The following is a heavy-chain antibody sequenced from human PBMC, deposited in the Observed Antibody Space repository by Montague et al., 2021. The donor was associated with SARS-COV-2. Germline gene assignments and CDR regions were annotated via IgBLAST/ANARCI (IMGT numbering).Heavy chain of an antibody. Sequence: TLSLTCTVSGGSISSGGYYWSWIRQPPGKGLEWIGYIYSSGSTNYNPSLKSRVTISVDTSKNQFSLKLSSVTAADTAVYYCARARITMLVAVNAFDIWGQGTMVTVSS. J-gene: IGHJ3*02. CDR2: IYSSGST. D-gene: IGHD3-22*01. V-gene: IGHV4-31*03. CDR1: GGSISSGGYY. CDR3: ARARITMLVAVNAFDI.